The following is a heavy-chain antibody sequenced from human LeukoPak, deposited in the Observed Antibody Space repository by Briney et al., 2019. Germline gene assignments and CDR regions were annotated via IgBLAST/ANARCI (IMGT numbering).Heavy chain of an antibody. D-gene: IGHD5-24*01. CDR1: GGSISSSSYY. J-gene: IGHJ4*02. V-gene: IGHV4-39*01. Sequence: ASETLSLTCTVSGGSISSSSYYWGWIRQSPGKGLEWIGSIYYSGSTYYNPSLKSRVTISVDTSKNQFSLKLSSVTAADTAVYYCQRAVEMATITVDYWGQGTLVTVSS. CDR3: QRAVEMATITVDY. CDR2: IYYSGST.